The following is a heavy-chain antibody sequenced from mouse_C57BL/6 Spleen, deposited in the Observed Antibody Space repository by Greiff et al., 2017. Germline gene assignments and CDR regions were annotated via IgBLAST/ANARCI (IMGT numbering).Heavy chain of an antibody. J-gene: IGHJ4*01. CDR1: GYTFTSYW. CDR2: IDPSDSYT. V-gene: IGHV1-69*01. CDR3: ARSGVHYYAMDY. Sequence: QVQLQQPGAELVMPGASVKLSCKASGYTFTSYWMHWVKQRPGQGLEWIGEIDPSDSYTNYHQKFKGKSTLTVDKSSSTAYMQLSSLTSEDSAVYYCARSGVHYYAMDYWGQGTSVTVSS.